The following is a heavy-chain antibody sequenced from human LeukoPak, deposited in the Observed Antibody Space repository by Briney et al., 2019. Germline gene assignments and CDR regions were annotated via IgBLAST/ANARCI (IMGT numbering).Heavy chain of an antibody. CDR2: INPSGDTT. CDR1: GYTFTSYD. D-gene: IGHD6-13*01. V-gene: IGHV1-46*01. Sequence: ASVKVSCKASGYTFTSYDINWVRQATGQGLEWMGTINPSGDTTSYAQKFQDRVTMTRDTSTSTVYMELSSLRSEDTAVYYCARETRSLVIGAAAGPWNYWGQGTLVTVSS. J-gene: IGHJ4*02. CDR3: ARETRSLVIGAAAGPWNY.